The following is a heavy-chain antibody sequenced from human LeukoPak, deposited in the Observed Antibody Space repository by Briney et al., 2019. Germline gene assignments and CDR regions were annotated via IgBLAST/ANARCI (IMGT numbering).Heavy chain of an antibody. D-gene: IGHD4-17*01. CDR2: ISAYNGNT. V-gene: IGHV1-18*01. CDR1: GYTFTSYG. Sequence: GASVKVSCKASGYTFTSYGISWVRQAPGQGLEWMGWISAYNGNTNYAQKLQGRVTMTTDTSTSTAYMELRSLRSDDTAVYYCARITVTTEVYYYYYYYMDVWGKGTTVTVSS. J-gene: IGHJ6*03. CDR3: ARITVTTEVYYYYYYYMDV.